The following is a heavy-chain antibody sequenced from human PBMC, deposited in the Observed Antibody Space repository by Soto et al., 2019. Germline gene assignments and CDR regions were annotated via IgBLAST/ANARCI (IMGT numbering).Heavy chain of an antibody. J-gene: IGHJ3*02. CDR3: ARRILGYCSGGSCHRRDAFVI. CDR2: IYYSGST. D-gene: IGHD2-15*01. Sequence: SETLSLTCTVSGGAISSYYWSWIRQPPGKGLEWIGYIYYSGSTNYNPSLKSRVTISVDTSKNQFSLKLSSVTAADTAVYYCARRILGYCSGGSCHRRDAFVIWGQGTMVTVSS. V-gene: IGHV4-59*01. CDR1: GGAISSYY.